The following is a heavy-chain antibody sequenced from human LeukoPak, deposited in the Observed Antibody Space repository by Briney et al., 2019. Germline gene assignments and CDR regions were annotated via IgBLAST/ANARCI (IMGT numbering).Heavy chain of an antibody. Sequence: ASVKVSCKASGYTFTGYYMHWVRQAPGQGLEWMGWINPNSGGTNYAQKFQGRVTMTRDTSISTAYMELSRLRSDDTAVYYCARTSRIAAVTPFDYWGQGTLVTVSS. CDR1: GYTFTGYY. V-gene: IGHV1-2*02. J-gene: IGHJ4*02. CDR2: INPNSGGT. CDR3: ARTSRIAAVTPFDY. D-gene: IGHD6-13*01.